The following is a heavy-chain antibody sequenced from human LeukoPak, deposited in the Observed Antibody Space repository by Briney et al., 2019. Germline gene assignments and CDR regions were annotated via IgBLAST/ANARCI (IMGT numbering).Heavy chain of an antibody. CDR3: ARDAAHYDNWFDP. Sequence: GGSLRLSCAASGFILSGYFMSWVRQAPGKGLEWVASIKHDGSEEYYVDSVRGRFTISRDNTKSSLYLQMSSLRAEDTAVYYCARDAAHYDNWFDPWGQGTLVTVSS. CDR2: IKHDGSEE. V-gene: IGHV3-7*01. J-gene: IGHJ5*02. CDR1: GFILSGYF. D-gene: IGHD4-17*01.